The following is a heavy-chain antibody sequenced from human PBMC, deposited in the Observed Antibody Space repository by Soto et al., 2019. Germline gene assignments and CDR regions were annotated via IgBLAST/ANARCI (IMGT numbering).Heavy chain of an antibody. CDR3: ARAAVGGDYYHFDS. D-gene: IGHD3-22*01. J-gene: IGHJ4*02. CDR2: INPNTGVT. V-gene: IGHV1-2*02. CDR1: GNTFTDFY. Sequence: ASVKVSCKASGNTFTDFYMHWVRQAPGQGLEWMGWINPNTGVTKFARKFQGRVIMNRDTSINTAFMVLSSLRYDDTALYYCARAAVGGDYYHFDSWGQGNRVTLCS.